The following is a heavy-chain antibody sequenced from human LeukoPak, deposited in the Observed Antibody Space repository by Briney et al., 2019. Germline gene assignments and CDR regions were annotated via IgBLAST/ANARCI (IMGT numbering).Heavy chain of an antibody. CDR1: GFTFSSYA. D-gene: IGHD3-3*01. J-gene: IGHJ4*02. V-gene: IGHV3-23*01. CDR3: AKPYYDFWSGYTSSDAHY. CDR2: ISGSGGST. Sequence: PGGSLRLSCAASGFTFSSYAMSWVRQAPEKGLEWVSAISGSGGSTYYADSVKGRFTISRDNSKNTLYLQMNSLRAEDTAVYYCAKPYYDFWSGYTSSDAHYWGQGTLVTVSS.